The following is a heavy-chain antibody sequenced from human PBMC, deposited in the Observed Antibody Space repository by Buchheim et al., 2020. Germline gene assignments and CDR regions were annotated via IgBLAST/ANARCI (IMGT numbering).Heavy chain of an antibody. V-gene: IGHV3-33*01. CDR3: ARDIPDCSSTSCHAGLGY. D-gene: IGHD2-2*01. J-gene: IGHJ4*02. CDR2: IWDDGSNK. Sequence: QVQLVESGGGVVQPGRSLRLSCAASGFTFSSYGMHWVRQAPGKGLEWVAVIWDDGSNKYYADSVKGRFTISRDNSKNPLYLQMNSLRAEDTAVYYCARDIPDCSSTSCHAGLGYWGQGTL. CDR1: GFTFSSYG.